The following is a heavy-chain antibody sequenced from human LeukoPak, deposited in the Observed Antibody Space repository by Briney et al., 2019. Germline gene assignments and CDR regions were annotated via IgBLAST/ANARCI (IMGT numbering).Heavy chain of an antibody. J-gene: IGHJ4*02. CDR2: IDPSDSYT. V-gene: IGHV5-10-1*01. CDR1: GYXFTNYW. Sequence: GESLKISCNGSGYXFTNYWISWVRQMPGKGLEWMGRIDPSDSYTNYSPSFEGHVTISADNSITTASLQWSRLKASDTAIYYCARHQYSYGSSLDYWGQGTLVTVSS. CDR3: ARHQYSYGSSLDY. D-gene: IGHD3-10*01.